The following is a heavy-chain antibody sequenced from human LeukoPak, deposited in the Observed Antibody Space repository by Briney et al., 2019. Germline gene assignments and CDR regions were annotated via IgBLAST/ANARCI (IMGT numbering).Heavy chain of an antibody. CDR1: GYTFTRYD. J-gene: IGHJ6*03. V-gene: IGHV1-8*03. Sequence: ASVKVSCKASGYTFTRYDINWVRQAPGQGLEWMGWMNPNSGNTGYAQKFQDRVTITRDTSMSTAYMELSSLRSEDTAVYYCARAERRSYDLWGDQHYYYMDVWGEGTTVTVSS. D-gene: IGHD3-3*01. CDR2: MNPNSGNT. CDR3: ARAERRSYDLWGDQHYYYMDV.